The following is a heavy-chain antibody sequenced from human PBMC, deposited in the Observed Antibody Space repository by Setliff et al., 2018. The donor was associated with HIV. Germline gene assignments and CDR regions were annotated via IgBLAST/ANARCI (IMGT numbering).Heavy chain of an antibody. V-gene: IGHV4-39*01. CDR3: ASLDGSESPYIYYYYMDV. Sequence: SETLSLTCTVSGDSISGYYWSWIRQPPGKGLEWIGSINYRGNTYYNPSLKSRAAISVDTSKNQISLKLSSVTAADTAVYYCASLDGSESPYIYYYYMDVWGKGTAVTVSS. CDR1: GDSISGYY. CDR2: INYRGNT. D-gene: IGHD3-10*01. J-gene: IGHJ6*03.